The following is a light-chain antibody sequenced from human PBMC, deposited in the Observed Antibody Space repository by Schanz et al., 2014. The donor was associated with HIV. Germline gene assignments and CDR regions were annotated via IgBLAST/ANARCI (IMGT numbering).Light chain of an antibody. CDR1: SSNIGSKT. Sequence: QSVLTQPPSASGTPGQRVAISCSGSSSNIGSKTVDWYQQLPGTAPKLLIHSNNQRPSGVPDRFSGSKSGTSASLAISGLQSEDEADYYCQSHDSSLPASVFGGGTKLTVL. V-gene: IGLV1-44*01. J-gene: IGLJ3*02. CDR3: QSHDSSLPASV. CDR2: SNN.